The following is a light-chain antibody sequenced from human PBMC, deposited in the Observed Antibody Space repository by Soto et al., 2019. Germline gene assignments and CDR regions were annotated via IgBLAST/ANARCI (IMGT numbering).Light chain of an antibody. CDR2: DVH. V-gene: IGLV2-11*01. CDR3: RSYVGTYLYIL. Sequence: QSALTQPRSVSGSPGQSVTISCTGTSTDVGGYNYVSWYQHRPGKAPQLIIFDVHERPSGVPDRFSGSKSGNTASLTISGLQTEDEADYYCRSYVGTYLYILFGGGTKVTVL. CDR1: STDVGGYNY. J-gene: IGLJ2*01.